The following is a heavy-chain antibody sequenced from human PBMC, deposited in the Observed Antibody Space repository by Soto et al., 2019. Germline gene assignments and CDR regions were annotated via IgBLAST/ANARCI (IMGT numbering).Heavy chain of an antibody. CDR1: GFTFSSYA. D-gene: IGHD2-2*01. Sequence: GGSLRLSCAASGFTFSSYAMHWVRQAPGKGLEWVAVISYDGSNKYYADSVKGRFTISRDNSKNTLYLQMNSLRAEDTAVYYCARRDCSSTSCYFAFPRAFYGMDVWGQGTTVTVSS. CDR3: ARRDCSSTSCYFAFPRAFYGMDV. CDR2: ISYDGSNK. V-gene: IGHV3-30-3*01. J-gene: IGHJ6*02.